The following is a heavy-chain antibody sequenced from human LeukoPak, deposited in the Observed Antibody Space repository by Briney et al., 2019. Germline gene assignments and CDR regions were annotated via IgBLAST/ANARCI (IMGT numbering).Heavy chain of an antibody. CDR2: IFWDDDK. D-gene: IGHD3-10*01. CDR3: AHWYYYGSGSYSKYYFDY. J-gene: IGHJ4*02. Sequence: VSGPTLVNPTQTLTLTCTFSGFSLTTSGVAVGWIRQPPGKALEWLALIFWDDDKRYSPSLKSRLTFTKDTSKNQVVLTVTNMDPVDTATYYCAHWYYYGSGSYSKYYFDYWGQGTLVTVSS. CDR1: GFSLTTSGVA. V-gene: IGHV2-5*02.